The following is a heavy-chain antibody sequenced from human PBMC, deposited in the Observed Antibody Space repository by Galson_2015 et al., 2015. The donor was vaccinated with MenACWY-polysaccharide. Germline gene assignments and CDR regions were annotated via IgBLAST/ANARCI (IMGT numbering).Heavy chain of an antibody. CDR2: IFPGASQT. Sequence: QSGAEVKKPGESLTISCMGSGYIFTNYWVGWVRQMPGKGLEWMGIIFPGASQTRYSPSFQGQVTISVDKSINTAYLQWSSLKAPDTAMYYCASLRMGTSGDCYGGFFDYWGQGTLVTVSS. D-gene: IGHD4-23*01. CDR1: GYIFTNYW. CDR3: ASLRMGTSGDCYGGFFDY. J-gene: IGHJ4*02. V-gene: IGHV5-51*03.